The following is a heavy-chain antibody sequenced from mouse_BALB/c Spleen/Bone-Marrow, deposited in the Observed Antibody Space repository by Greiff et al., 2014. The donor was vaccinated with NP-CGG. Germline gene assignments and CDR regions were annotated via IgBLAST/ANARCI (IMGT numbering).Heavy chain of an antibody. CDR2: IWAGGST. CDR1: GFSLTSYG. Sequence: VKVEESGPGLVAPSQSLFITCTVSGFSLTSYGVHWVRQPPGKGLEWLGVIWAGGSTNYNSALMSRLSISKDNSKSQVFLKMNSLQTDDTAIYYCARITTATGAMDYWGQGTPLTVSS. CDR3: ARITTATGAMDY. D-gene: IGHD1-2*01. V-gene: IGHV2-9*02. J-gene: IGHJ4*01.